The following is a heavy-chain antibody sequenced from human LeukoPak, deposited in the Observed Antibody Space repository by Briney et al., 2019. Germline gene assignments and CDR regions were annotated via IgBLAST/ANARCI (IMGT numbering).Heavy chain of an antibody. J-gene: IGHJ4*02. CDR3: AKGCCYGSGSSIY. D-gene: IGHD3-10*01. CDR1: GFTFSSYG. Sequence: GGSPRLSCAASGFTFSSYGMHWVRQAPGKGLEWVAFIRYDGSNKYYADSVKGRFTISRDNSKNTLYLQMNSLRAEDTAVYYCAKGCCYGSGSSIYWGQGTLVTVSS. CDR2: IRYDGSNK. V-gene: IGHV3-30*02.